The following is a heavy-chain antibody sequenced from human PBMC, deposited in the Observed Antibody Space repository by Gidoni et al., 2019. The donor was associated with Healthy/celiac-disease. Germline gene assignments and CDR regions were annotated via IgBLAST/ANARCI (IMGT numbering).Heavy chain of an antibody. V-gene: IGHV1-24*01. CDR3: ATEGATISSYGMDV. CDR1: GYTLTELS. Sequence: QVQLVQSGAEVKKHGASVKVSCKVSGYTLTELSMHWVRQAPGKGLEWMGGFDPEDGDTIYAQKFQGRVTITEDTSTDPAYMELSSLSSEDTAVYYCATEGATISSYGMDVWGKGTTVTVSS. D-gene: IGHD5-12*01. CDR2: FDPEDGDT. J-gene: IGHJ6*04.